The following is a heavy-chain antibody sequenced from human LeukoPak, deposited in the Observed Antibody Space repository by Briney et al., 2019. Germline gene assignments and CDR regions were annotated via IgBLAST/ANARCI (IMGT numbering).Heavy chain of an antibody. Sequence: QPGGSLRLSCAASGFTFSIYAMTWVRRAPEKGLEWVAAFSATDGSAQYAESVKGRFTISRDNSKNTLYLQMNRMRAEDTAVYYCAKARIEALGTGAFDVWGQGTMVTVSS. CDR2: FSATDGSA. D-gene: IGHD6-13*01. V-gene: IGHV3-23*01. J-gene: IGHJ3*01. CDR1: GFTFSIYA. CDR3: AKARIEALGTGAFDV.